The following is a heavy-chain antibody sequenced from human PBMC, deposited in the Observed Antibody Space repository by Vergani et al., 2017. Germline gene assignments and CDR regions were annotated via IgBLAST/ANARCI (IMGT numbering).Heavy chain of an antibody. CDR3: AKDLVVDYSFDY. V-gene: IGHV3-30*18. CDR2: ISYDGSNK. J-gene: IGHJ4*02. D-gene: IGHD4-11*01. Sequence: QVQLVESGGGVVQPGRSLRLSCAASGFTFSSYGMHWVRQAPGKGLEWVAVISYDGSNKYYADSVKSRFTISRDNSKNTLYLQMNSLRAEDTAVYYCAKDLVVDYSFDYWGQGTLVTVSS. CDR1: GFTFSSYG.